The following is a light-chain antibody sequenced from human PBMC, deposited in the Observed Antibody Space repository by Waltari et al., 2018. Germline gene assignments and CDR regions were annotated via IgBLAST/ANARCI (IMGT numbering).Light chain of an antibody. CDR2: GAS. CDR3: QQYDSWPRT. J-gene: IGKJ1*01. Sequence: EIVMTPSPAPLSVSPGERATLSCRASQSVGRNLAWYQQKPGQAPRLLIYGASTRATGIPVRFSGSGSGTEFTVTISSLQSEDFAVYYCQQYDSWPRTFGQGTRVEIK. V-gene: IGKV3-15*01. CDR1: QSVGRN.